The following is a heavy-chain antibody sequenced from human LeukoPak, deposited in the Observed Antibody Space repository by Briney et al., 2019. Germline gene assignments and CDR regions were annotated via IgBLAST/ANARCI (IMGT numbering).Heavy chain of an antibody. CDR1: AFSVSSNY. Sequence: GGSLRLSCAASAFSVSSNYMSWVRQAPGKGLEWVSLIYIDGRTFYAGSVKGRFTISRDTSKNTVYLQMNSLRPEDTAVYYCATCWGFAGDYWGQGTLVTVSS. CDR3: ATCWGFAGDY. CDR2: IYIDGRT. V-gene: IGHV3-53*01. J-gene: IGHJ4*02. D-gene: IGHD7-27*01.